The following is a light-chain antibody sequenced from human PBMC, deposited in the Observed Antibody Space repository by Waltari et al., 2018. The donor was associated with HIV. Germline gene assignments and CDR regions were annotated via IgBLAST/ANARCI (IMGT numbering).Light chain of an antibody. V-gene: IGKV1-5*03. CDR2: KAS. Sequence: IQMTQSPSTLSAFVGDRVKITCRASQSVATWLAWYQQKPGKAPRLLIYKASSLEIGVPSRFSGSGSGTQFTLTIDSLQPDDFGTYYCQQSNTYTFGQGTRLEVK. J-gene: IGKJ2*01. CDR3: QQSNTYT. CDR1: QSVATW.